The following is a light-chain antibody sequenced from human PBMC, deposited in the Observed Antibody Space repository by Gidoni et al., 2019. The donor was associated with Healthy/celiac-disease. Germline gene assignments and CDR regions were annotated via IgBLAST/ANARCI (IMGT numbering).Light chain of an antibody. V-gene: IGKV1-5*03. CDR1: QSISSW. CDR3: QQYNSLPWT. J-gene: IGKJ1*01. Sequence: IQITQSPSPLSASVGDRVTITCRASQSISSWLAWYQQKPGKAPKLLIYTASSLESGVPSRFSGSGSGTEFTLTISSLQPDDFATYYCQQYNSLPWTFGQGTKVEIK. CDR2: TAS.